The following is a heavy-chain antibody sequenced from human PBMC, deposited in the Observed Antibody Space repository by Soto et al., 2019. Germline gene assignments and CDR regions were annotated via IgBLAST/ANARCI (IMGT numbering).Heavy chain of an antibody. CDR3: SRGILV. CDR1: GGSINSGGYC. Sequence: QVQLQESGPGLVKPSQTLSLTCTVSGGSINSGGYCWSWIRQHPGKGLDWSGCISYGGSTSYSPSLKSRDTISVYTSKNQFSLKLTSVTAADTAVYYCSRGILVWGQGALITVSS. J-gene: IGHJ4*02. CDR2: ISYGGST. V-gene: IGHV4-31*03. D-gene: IGHD5-18*01.